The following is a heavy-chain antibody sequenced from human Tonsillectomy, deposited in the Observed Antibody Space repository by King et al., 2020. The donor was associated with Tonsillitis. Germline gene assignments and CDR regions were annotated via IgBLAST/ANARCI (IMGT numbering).Heavy chain of an antibody. CDR3: ARGSNGWNGIDY. Sequence: VQLVESGGHLVQPGGSLRLSCTTSGFTFSDYWMHWVRQTPGKGLAWVAIISGDGKRTDYAASVKGRFTISRDSAENTVYLQTNSLRVDDTARYFCARGSNGWNGIDYWGQGTLVTVSS. CDR2: ISGDGKRT. J-gene: IGHJ4*02. CDR1: GFTFSDYW. D-gene: IGHD1-1*01. V-gene: IGHV3-74*01.